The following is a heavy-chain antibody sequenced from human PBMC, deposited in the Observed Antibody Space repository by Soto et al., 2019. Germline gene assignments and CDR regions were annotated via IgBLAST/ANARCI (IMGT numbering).Heavy chain of an antibody. J-gene: IGHJ3*02. Sequence: VQLVQSGAEVKKPGSSVKVSCKASGGTLRSYSLTWVRQAPGQGFEWMGGIIPMFDTTNYAQKFQGRVTVTADESASTAYLELTSLTSKDTAVYYCAKAGRSLEYSSFEGQTFEIWGQGTKVTVTS. V-gene: IGHV1-69*12. CDR1: GGTLRSYS. CDR2: IIPMFDTT. CDR3: AKAGRSLEYSSFEGQTFEI. D-gene: IGHD6-19*01.